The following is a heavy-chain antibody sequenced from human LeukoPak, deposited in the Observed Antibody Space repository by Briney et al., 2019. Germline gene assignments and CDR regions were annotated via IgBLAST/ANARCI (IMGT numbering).Heavy chain of an antibody. J-gene: IGHJ4*02. D-gene: IGHD4-17*01. Sequence: SETLSLTCTVSGGSISSYYWSWIRQPPGKGLEWIGYIYYSGSTNYNPSLKSRVTISVDTSKNQFSLKLSSVTAADTAVYYCARHPWTTVICFDYWGQGTLVTVSS. V-gene: IGHV4-59*08. CDR1: GGSISSYY. CDR2: IYYSGST. CDR3: ARHPWTTVICFDY.